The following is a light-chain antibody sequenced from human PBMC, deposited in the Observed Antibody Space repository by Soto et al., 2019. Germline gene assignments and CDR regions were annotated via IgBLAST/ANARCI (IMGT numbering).Light chain of an antibody. CDR2: YDS. V-gene: IGLV3-21*04. CDR3: QVSDSGRDHVL. J-gene: IGLJ2*01. Sequence: SYELTQSPSVSVAPGKTARITCGANNIGSKSVHWYQQKPGQAPVLVIYYDSDRPSGIPERFSGSNSGNTATLTISRVEAGDEADYYCQVSDSGRDHVLFGGGTKLTVL. CDR1: NIGSKS.